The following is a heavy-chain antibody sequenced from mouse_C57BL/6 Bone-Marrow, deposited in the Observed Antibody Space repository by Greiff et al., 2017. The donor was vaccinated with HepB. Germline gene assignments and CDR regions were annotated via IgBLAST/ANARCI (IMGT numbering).Heavy chain of an antibody. J-gene: IGHJ4*01. D-gene: IGHD1-1*01. CDR2: IDPENGDT. V-gene: IGHV14-4*01. CDR1: GFNIKDDY. CDR3: TTELQDYAMDY. Sequence: VQLKQSGAELVRPGASVKLSCTASGFNIKDDYMHWVKQRPEQGLEWIGWIDPENGDTEYASKFQGKATITADTSSNTAYLQLSSLTSEDTAVYYCTTELQDYAMDYWGQGTSVTVSS.